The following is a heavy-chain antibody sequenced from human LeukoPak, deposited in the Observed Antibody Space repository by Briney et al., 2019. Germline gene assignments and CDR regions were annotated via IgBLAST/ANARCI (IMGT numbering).Heavy chain of an antibody. D-gene: IGHD6-19*01. CDR1: GFTFSDYY. J-gene: IGHJ4*02. Sequence: GGSLRLSCAASGFTFSDYYMSWIRQAPGKGLEWVSAISGSGGSTYYADSVKGRFTISRDNSKNTLYLQMNSLRAEDTAVYYCAKHTKQWLVRGGYFDYWGQGTLVTVSS. CDR2: ISGSGGST. CDR3: AKHTKQWLVRGGYFDY. V-gene: IGHV3-23*01.